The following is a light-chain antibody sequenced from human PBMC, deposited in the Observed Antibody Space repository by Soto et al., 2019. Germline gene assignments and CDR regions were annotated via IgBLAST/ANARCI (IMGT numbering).Light chain of an antibody. Sequence: DIQMTQSPSSLSASVGDRVTITCRASQGITNYLAWYQQKPGRVPKLLIYAASTLQSGVPSRFSGGGSGTDFTLTISSLQPEDVATYYCQKYNSAPWTFGQGTKVEIK. V-gene: IGKV1-27*01. J-gene: IGKJ1*01. CDR1: QGITNY. CDR2: AAS. CDR3: QKYNSAPWT.